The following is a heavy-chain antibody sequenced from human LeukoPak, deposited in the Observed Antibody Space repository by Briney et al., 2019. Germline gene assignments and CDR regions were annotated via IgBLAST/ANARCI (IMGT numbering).Heavy chain of an antibody. J-gene: IGHJ4*02. CDR1: GYTFTSYD. Sequence: ASVRVSCKPSGYTFTSYDIYWVRQATGQRLEWVGCMNPNSGNTGYAQKFQGSVTMTRNTSISTAYMELSSLRSEDAAVYYCARGIPDSSGYYGGWGQGTLVTVSS. D-gene: IGHD3-22*01. CDR2: MNPNSGNT. V-gene: IGHV1-8*01. CDR3: ARGIPDSSGYYGG.